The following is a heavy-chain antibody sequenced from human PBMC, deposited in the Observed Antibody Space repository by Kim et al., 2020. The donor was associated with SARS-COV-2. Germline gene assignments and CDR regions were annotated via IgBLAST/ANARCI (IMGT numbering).Heavy chain of an antibody. Sequence: GGSLRLSCAASGFTFSSYGMHWVRQAPGKGLEWVAVIWYDGSNKYYADSVKGRFTISRDNSKNTLYLQMNSLRAEDTAVYYCARDENQYQLFSYFDYWGQGTLVTVSS. D-gene: IGHD2-2*01. J-gene: IGHJ4*02. CDR2: IWYDGSNK. V-gene: IGHV3-33*01. CDR3: ARDENQYQLFSYFDY. CDR1: GFTFSSYG.